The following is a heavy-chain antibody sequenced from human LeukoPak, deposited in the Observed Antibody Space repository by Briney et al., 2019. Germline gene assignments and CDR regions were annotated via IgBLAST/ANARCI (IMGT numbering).Heavy chain of an antibody. J-gene: IGHJ4*02. CDR1: GGSFSGYY. V-gene: IGHV4-34*01. Sequence: SETLSLTCAVYGGSFSGYYWSWIRQPPGKGLEWIGEINHSGSTNYNPSLKSRVTISVDTSQNQFSLKLSSVTAADTAVYYCARIKTVYDYWGQGTLVTVSS. CDR2: INHSGST. D-gene: IGHD1-14*01. CDR3: ARIKTVYDY.